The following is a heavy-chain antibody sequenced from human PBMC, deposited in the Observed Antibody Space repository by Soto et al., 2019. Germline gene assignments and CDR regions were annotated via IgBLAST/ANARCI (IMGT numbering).Heavy chain of an antibody. CDR3: ARGVTAGVDY. D-gene: IGHD3-10*01. J-gene: IGHJ4*02. V-gene: IGHV1-8*01. Sequence: QVQLVQSGAEVREPGASVKVSCKASGYSFTSLDINWVRQTTGQGLEWMGWMQPSSGRTGYAQKFQGRVTMTRDTSINTAYMELSSLTPDETAFAYCARGVTAGVDYWGQGTLITVYS. CDR1: GYSFTSLD. CDR2: MQPSSGRT.